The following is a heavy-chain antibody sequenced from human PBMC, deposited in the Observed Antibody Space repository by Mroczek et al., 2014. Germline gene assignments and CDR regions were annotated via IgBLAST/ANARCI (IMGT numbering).Heavy chain of an antibody. CDR2: IYYSGST. J-gene: IGHJ3*02. D-gene: IGHD1-26*01. CDR3: ARSGIVGAAYNAFDI. Sequence: QVQLQESGPGLVKPSETLSLTCTVSGGSISSYYWSWIRQPPGKGLEWIGYIYYSGSTNYNPSLKSRVTISVDTSKNQFSLKLSSVTAADTAVYYCARSGIVGAAYNAFDIWGQGTMVTVSS. CDR1: GGSISSYY. V-gene: IGHV4-59*01.